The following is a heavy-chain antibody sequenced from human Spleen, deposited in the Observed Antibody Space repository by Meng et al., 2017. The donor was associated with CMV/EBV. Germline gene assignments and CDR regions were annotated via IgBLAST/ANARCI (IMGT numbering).Heavy chain of an antibody. J-gene: IGHJ4*02. Sequence: QGHLHQPGPGLVKPSETLSLTCIVSGDSIGTYYWTWIRQPAGKGLEWIGHIFTSGSTNYNPSLKSRVTMSIDPSKNQFSLKLSSVTAADTAVYYCARGAHYYPRYFDYWGQGALVTVSS. V-gene: IGHV4-4*07. D-gene: IGHD3-10*01. CDR2: IFTSGST. CDR3: ARGAHYYPRYFDY. CDR1: GDSIGTYY.